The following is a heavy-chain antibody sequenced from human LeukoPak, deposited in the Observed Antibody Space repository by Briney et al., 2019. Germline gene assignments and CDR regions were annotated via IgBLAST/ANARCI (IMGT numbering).Heavy chain of an antibody. V-gene: IGHV3-43*02. CDR1: GFTFDDYA. D-gene: IGHD3-3*01. CDR3: AKDLLV. J-gene: IGHJ4*02. Sequence: PGGSLRLSCAASGFTFDDYAMHWVRQTLGKGLEWVSLISGNGGNTYYADSVKGRFTISRDNSKDSLYLQMDSLRTEDIALYYCAKDLLVWGQGTLVTVSS. CDR2: ISGNGGNT.